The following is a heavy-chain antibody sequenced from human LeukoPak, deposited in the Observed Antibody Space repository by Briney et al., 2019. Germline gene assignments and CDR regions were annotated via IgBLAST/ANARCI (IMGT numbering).Heavy chain of an antibody. CDR3: ARGLSGYSSSLGY. CDR1: GFTFSSYW. J-gene: IGHJ4*02. V-gene: IGHV3-74*01. Sequence: GGSPRLSCAASGFTFSSYWMHWVRQAPGKGLVWVSRMNSDGSSTNYADSVKGRFTISRDNAKNTLYLQMISLRAEDTAVYYCARGLSGYSSSLGYWGQGTLVTVSS. CDR2: MNSDGSST. D-gene: IGHD6-6*01.